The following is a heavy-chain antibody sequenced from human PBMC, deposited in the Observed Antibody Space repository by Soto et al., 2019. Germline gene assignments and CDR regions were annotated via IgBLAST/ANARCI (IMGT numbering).Heavy chain of an antibody. V-gene: IGHV1-69*13. CDR2: IIPIFGNT. J-gene: IGHJ3*02. D-gene: IGHD4-4*01. CDR1: GGTFSSYA. CDR3: ARDLGDYSTAFDI. Sequence: SVKVSCKASGGTFSSYAISWVRQAPGQGLEWMGWIIPIFGNTNYAQKFQGRVTMTADASTSTAYMELRSLRSDDTAVYYCARDLGDYSTAFDIWGQGTMVTVSS.